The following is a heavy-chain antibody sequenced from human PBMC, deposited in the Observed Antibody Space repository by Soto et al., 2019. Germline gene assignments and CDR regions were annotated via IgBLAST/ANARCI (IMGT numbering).Heavy chain of an antibody. D-gene: IGHD3-3*01. Sequence: ASETLSQNCGVGGECCCGCYWSYIRQTPGKGLEWIGEINHSGSTNYNPSHKSRVTISVDTSKNQFSLKLSSVTAADTAVYYCARGSYYYFWKTKNAAYYYMDVWGKGTTVTVSS. V-gene: IGHV4-34*01. J-gene: IGHJ6*03. CDR3: ARGSYYYFWKTKNAAYYYMDV. CDR2: INHSGST. CDR1: GECCCGCY.